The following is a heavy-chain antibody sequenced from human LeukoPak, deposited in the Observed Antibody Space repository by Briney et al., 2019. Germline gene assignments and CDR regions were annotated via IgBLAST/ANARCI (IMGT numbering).Heavy chain of an antibody. CDR1: GFTFSSYA. J-gene: IGHJ4*02. V-gene: IGHV3-23*01. D-gene: IGHD2-21*01. CDR3: ARAADGTIPRSFDY. CDR2: ISGSGGST. Sequence: GGSLRLSCAASGFTFSSYAMSWVRQAPGKGLEWVSAISGSGGSTYYADSVKGRFTISRDNSRNTLFLQMNSLRAEDTAVYYCARAADGTIPRSFDYWGRGTLVTVSS.